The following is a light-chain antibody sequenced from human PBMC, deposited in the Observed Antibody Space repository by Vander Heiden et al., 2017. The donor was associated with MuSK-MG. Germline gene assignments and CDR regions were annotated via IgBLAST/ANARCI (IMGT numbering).Light chain of an antibody. J-gene: IGKJ3*01. CDR2: WAS. CDR1: QSVLYSSNNKNY. CDR3: QQYYSTPPFT. V-gene: IGKV4-1*01. Sequence: DIVMTPSPDSLAVSLGERATINCKSSQSVLYSSNNKNYLAWYQQKPGQPPKLLIYWASTRESGVPDRFSGSGSGTDFTLTISSLQAEDVAVYYCQQYYSTPPFTFGHGTKVDIK.